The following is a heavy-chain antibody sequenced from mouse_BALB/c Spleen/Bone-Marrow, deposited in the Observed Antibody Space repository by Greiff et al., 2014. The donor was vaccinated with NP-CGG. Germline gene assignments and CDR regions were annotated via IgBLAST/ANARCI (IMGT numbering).Heavy chain of an antibody. Sequence: DVQLVESGAELVKPGASVKLSCTASGFNIKDTYMHWVKQRPGQGLEWIGRIDPANGNTKYDPKFQGKATITADTSSNTAYLQLSSLTSEDTAVYYCATMITDWYFDVWGAGTTVTVSS. V-gene: IGHV14-3*02. J-gene: IGHJ1*01. CDR3: ATMITDWYFDV. CDR2: IDPANGNT. CDR1: GFNIKDTY. D-gene: IGHD2-4*01.